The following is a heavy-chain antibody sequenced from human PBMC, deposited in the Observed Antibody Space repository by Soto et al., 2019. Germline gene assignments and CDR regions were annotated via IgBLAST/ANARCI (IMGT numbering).Heavy chain of an antibody. J-gene: IGHJ4*02. CDR2: IWYDGDKK. CDR3: ARGSAGSESVVVVPAIDFSSFDT. D-gene: IGHD2-15*01. V-gene: IGHV3-33*01. CDR1: GFTLSSYG. Sequence: QVQLVESGGGVVQPGRSLRLSCAASGFTLSSYGMHWVRQAPGKGLEWVAVIWYDGDKKYYADSVKVRFTISRDESKNTVYLQMSSLRGEDTGVYYCARGSAGSESVVVVPAIDFSSFDTWGQGTLVSVSS.